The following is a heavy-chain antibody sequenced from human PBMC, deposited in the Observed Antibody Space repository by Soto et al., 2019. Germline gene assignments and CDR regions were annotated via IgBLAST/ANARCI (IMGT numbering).Heavy chain of an antibody. J-gene: IGHJ4*02. V-gene: IGHV4-4*07. D-gene: IGHD2-15*01. Sequence: SETLSLTCTVSGGSISGYYWSWIRQTAEKGLEWIGRIYTSENTDYSPSLKSRVTMSLDTSKNQFSLKLTSVTAADTAVYYCARGAARAVAAMFDYWGQGSTVTVSS. CDR2: IYTSENT. CDR3: ARGAARAVAAMFDY. CDR1: GGSISGYY.